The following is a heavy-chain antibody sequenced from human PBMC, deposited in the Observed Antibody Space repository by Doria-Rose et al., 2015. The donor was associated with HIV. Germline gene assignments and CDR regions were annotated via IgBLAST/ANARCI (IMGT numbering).Heavy chain of an antibody. J-gene: IGHJ6*03. CDR3: AKAPIIGPKYYFYMDV. D-gene: IGHD3-3*01. V-gene: IGHV3-9*01. CDR1: GFSFESYA. CDR2: ISWDSGAK. Sequence: VQLVQSGGGLVQPGRSLRLSCVGSGFSFESYAMHWVRLAPGKGLAWVAGISWDSGAKGNADSVEGRFTISRDNAKKSVYLEMRSLRPEDTAFYYYAKAPIIGPKYYFYMDVWGKGTSVTVSS.